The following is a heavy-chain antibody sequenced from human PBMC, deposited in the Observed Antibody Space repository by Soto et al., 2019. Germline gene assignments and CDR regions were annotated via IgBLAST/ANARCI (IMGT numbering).Heavy chain of an antibody. D-gene: IGHD2-21*02. CDR2: ISYDGSNK. J-gene: IGHJ3*02. V-gene: IGHV3-30*18. CDR3: AKGVVVTAVDAFDI. Sequence: QVQLVESGGGVVQPGRSLRLSCAASGFTFSSYGMHWVRQAPGKGLEWVAVISYDGSNKYYADSVKGRFTISRDNSKNTLYLQMNSLRAEDTAVYYCAKGVVVTAVDAFDIWGQGTMVTVSS. CDR1: GFTFSSYG.